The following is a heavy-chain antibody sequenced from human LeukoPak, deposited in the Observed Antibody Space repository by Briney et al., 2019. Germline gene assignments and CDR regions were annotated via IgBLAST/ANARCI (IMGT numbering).Heavy chain of an antibody. J-gene: IGHJ4*02. D-gene: IGHD1-1*01. CDR1: GYSISSGYY. CDR2: IYHSGST. V-gene: IGHV4-38-2*02. Sequence: SETLSLTCTVSGYSISSGYYWGWIRQPPGKGLEWIGSIYHSGSTYYNPSLKSRVTISVDTSKNQFSLKLSSVTAADTAVYYCAISPAPHNGLFDYWGQGTLVTVSS. CDR3: AISPAPHNGLFDY.